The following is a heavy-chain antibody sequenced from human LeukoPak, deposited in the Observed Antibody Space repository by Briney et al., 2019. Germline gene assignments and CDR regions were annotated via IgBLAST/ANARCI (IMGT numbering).Heavy chain of an antibody. Sequence: GGSLRLSCAASRFTFSGSAMHWVRQASGKGREWVGRIRSKANSYATAYAASVKGRFTISRDDSKNTAYLQINSLKTEDTAVYYCTTRLAAAYYWGQGTLVTVSS. V-gene: IGHV3-73*01. CDR1: RFTFSGSA. D-gene: IGHD6-13*01. CDR2: IRSKANSYAT. J-gene: IGHJ4*02. CDR3: TTRLAAAYY.